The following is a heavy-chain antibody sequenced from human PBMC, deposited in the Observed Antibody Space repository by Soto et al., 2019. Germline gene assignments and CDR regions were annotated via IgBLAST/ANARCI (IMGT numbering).Heavy chain of an antibody. CDR1: EFTVSSNY. V-gene: IGHV3-53*01. CDR2: IYSGGST. D-gene: IGHD1-26*01. Sequence: PGGSLRLSCAASEFTVSSNYMNWVRQAPGKGLECVLTIYSGGSTYYADSVKGRFTISRDNSKNTLYLQMNNLRAEDTAVYYCAGRVGATNYGMDVWGQGTTVTVSS. CDR3: AGRVGATNYGMDV. J-gene: IGHJ6*02.